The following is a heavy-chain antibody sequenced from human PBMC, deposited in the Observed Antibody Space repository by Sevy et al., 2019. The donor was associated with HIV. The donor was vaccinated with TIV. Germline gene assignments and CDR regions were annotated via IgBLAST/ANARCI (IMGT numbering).Heavy chain of an antibody. CDR1: GGSISSGAYY. Sequence: SETLSLTCTVSGGSISSGAYYWSWIRQPPGKGLEWIGYIYYSGSAYYNPSLKSRGTISVDTSKNQFSLKLSSVTAADTAVYYCARSSGDYGDLNWFDPWGQGTLVTVSS. CDR2: IYYSGSA. J-gene: IGHJ5*02. D-gene: IGHD4-17*01. CDR3: ARSSGDYGDLNWFDP. V-gene: IGHV4-30-4*01.